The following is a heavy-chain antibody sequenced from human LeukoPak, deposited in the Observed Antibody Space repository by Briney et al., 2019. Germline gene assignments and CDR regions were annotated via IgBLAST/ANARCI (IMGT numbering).Heavy chain of an antibody. V-gene: IGHV7-4-1*01. Sequence: WINTNTGNPTYAQGFTGRFVFSLDTSVSTAYLQIGSLKAEDTAVYYCATSGSSSWLEYFQHWGQGTLVTVSS. D-gene: IGHD6-13*01. CDR2: INTNTGNP. CDR3: ATSGSSSWLEYFQH. J-gene: IGHJ1*01.